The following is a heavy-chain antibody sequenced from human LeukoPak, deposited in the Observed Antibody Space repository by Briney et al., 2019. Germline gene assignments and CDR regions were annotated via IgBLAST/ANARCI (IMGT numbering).Heavy chain of an antibody. CDR1: GGSINSSSYY. Sequence: TSETLSLTCTVSGGSINSSSYYWGWIRQPPGKGLEWIGSIYYSGSTYYNPSLKSRVTISVDTSKNQFSLKLSSVTAADTAVYYCARSVGATYFDYWGQGTLVTVSS. D-gene: IGHD1-26*01. J-gene: IGHJ4*02. CDR3: ARSVGATYFDY. V-gene: IGHV4-39*07. CDR2: IYYSGST.